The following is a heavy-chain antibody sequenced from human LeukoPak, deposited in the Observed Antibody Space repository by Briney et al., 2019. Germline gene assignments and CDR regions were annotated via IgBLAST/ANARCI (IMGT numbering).Heavy chain of an antibody. D-gene: IGHD5-24*01. CDR2: IKQDGSEI. J-gene: IGHJ4*02. Sequence: GGSLRLSCAASGFTFSRFWMSWVRQAPGKGLEWVANIKQDGSEIHYVDSVKGRFTISRTNAKNSVFLQINIMRAENTAIYYVAKEATITAYNFDYWGQGTLVTVSS. CDR1: GFTFSRFW. CDR3: AKEATITAYNFDY. V-gene: IGHV3-7*01.